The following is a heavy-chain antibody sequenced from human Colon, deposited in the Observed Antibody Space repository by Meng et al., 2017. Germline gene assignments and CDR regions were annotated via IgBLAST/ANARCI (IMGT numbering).Heavy chain of an antibody. V-gene: IGHV6-1*01. D-gene: IGHD7-27*01. Sequence: SETLSLTCVIFGDSVSSNSVTWNWFRQSPSRGLEWLGRTYYRSKWSNDSAVSVKSRISINPDTSKNQYSLQLSSVTPEDTAVYYWARGKGANWGKFDYWGQGTLVTVSS. CDR2: TYYRSKWSN. CDR1: GDSVSSNSVT. CDR3: ARGKGANWGKFDY. J-gene: IGHJ4*02.